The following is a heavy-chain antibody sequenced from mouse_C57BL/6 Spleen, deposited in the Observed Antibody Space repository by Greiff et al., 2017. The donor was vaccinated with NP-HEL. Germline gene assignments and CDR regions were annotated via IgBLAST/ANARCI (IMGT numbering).Heavy chain of an antibody. D-gene: IGHD2-5*01. V-gene: IGHV5-9-1*02. Sequence: EVQVVESGEGLVKPGGSLKLSCAASGFTFSSYAMSWVRQTPEKRLEWVAYISSGGDYIYYADTVKGRFTISRDNARNTLYLQMSSLKSEDTAMYYGTRSPLNSNFQGWYFDVWGTGTTVTVSS. CDR1: GFTFSSYA. CDR2: ISSGGDYI. J-gene: IGHJ1*03. CDR3: TRSPLNSNFQGWYFDV.